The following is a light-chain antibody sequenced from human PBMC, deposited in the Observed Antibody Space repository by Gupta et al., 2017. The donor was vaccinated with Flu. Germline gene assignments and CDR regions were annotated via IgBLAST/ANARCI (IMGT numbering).Light chain of an antibody. CDR2: MNN. Sequence: QSVLTQPPSASATPGQKITISCSGSNSNIGRNPVYWYQQFPGTAPKLLIFMNNQRPTWGPDRFSGSTSGTSASPAISTLRSEEEADYYYYSWDASRTGHVVFRGGTKLTVL. V-gene: IGLV1-47*01. CDR1: NSNIGRNP. J-gene: IGLJ2*01. CDR3: YSWDASRTGHVV.